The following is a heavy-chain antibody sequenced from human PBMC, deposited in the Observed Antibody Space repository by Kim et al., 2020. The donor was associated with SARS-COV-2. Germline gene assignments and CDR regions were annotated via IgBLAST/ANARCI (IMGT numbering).Heavy chain of an antibody. Sequence: ESVKGRFTISRGNSKNTLYLQMNSLRAEDTAVYYCARDFGIYYDSSGYYYWGQGTLVTVSS. J-gene: IGHJ4*02. D-gene: IGHD3-22*01. V-gene: IGHV3-30*07. CDR3: ARDFGIYYDSSGYYY.